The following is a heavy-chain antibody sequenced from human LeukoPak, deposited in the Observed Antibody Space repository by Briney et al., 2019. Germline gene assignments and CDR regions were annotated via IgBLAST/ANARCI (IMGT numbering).Heavy chain of an antibody. J-gene: IGHJ4*02. CDR2: ISASGDST. D-gene: IGHD3-3*01. Sequence: PGGSLRLSCAASGFTFSNYAMNWVREAPGKGLEWVSTISASGDSTYYADSVKGRFTISRDNSKNTLYLQMNSLRADVTAIYYRARALSGHYNFDFLGQGALVTVSS. CDR1: GFTFSNYA. V-gene: IGHV3-23*01. CDR3: ARALSGHYNFDF.